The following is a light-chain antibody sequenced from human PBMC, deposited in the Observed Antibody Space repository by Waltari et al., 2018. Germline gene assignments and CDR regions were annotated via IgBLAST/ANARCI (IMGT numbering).Light chain of an antibody. CDR3: QQRKNWHLT. J-gene: IGKJ4*01. CDR1: ESVSKF. V-gene: IGKV3-11*01. Sequence: VLLTQSPATLSLSPGQTATISCRASESVSKFFAWYQQKPGPPPRLLIYDASTRAPGIPARFSGSGFGTDFTLTISSLEPEDFAVYYCQQRKNWHLTFGGGTRVE. CDR2: DAS.